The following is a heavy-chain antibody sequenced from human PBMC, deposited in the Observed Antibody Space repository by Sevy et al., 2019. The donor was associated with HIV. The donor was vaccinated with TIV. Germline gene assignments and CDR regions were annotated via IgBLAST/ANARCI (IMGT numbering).Heavy chain of an antibody. J-gene: IGHJ3*02. CDR3: ARGTYYYDSSGYYYEVHDAFDI. D-gene: IGHD3-22*01. CDR1: GFTFSSYA. Sequence: GGSLRLSCAASGFTFSSYAMHWVRQAPGKGLEWVAVISYDGSNKYYADSVKGRFTISRDNSKNTLYLQMNSLRAEDKAVYYCARGTYYYDSSGYYYEVHDAFDIWGQGTMVTVSS. CDR2: ISYDGSNK. V-gene: IGHV3-30-3*01.